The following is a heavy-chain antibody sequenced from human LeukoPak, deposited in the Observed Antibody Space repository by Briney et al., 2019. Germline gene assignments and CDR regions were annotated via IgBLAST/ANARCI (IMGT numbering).Heavy chain of an antibody. J-gene: IGHJ4*02. Sequence: ASVKVSCKASGYTFTGYYMHWVRQAPGQGLEWMGIINPSGGSTSYAQKFQGRVTMTRDMSTSTVYMELSSLRSEDTAVYYCARAAGIAVALFDYWGREPWSPSPQ. D-gene: IGHD6-19*01. V-gene: IGHV1-46*01. CDR2: INPSGGST. CDR3: ARAAGIAVALFDY. CDR1: GYTFTGYY.